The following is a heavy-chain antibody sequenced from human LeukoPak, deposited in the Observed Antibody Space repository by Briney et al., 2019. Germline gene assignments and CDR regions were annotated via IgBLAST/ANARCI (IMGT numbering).Heavy chain of an antibody. CDR1: GFSFSNYG. CDR2: IRQDGGLK. Sequence: GGSLRLSCAASGFSFSNYGMQWVRQAPGKGLEWVANIRQDGGLKHCVDSVKGRFTISRDNAENSLYLQMNSLRAEDTAVYYCAREIVGAIKSYFDYWGQGTLVTASS. CDR3: AREIVGAIKSYFDY. D-gene: IGHD1-26*01. J-gene: IGHJ4*02. V-gene: IGHV3-7*01.